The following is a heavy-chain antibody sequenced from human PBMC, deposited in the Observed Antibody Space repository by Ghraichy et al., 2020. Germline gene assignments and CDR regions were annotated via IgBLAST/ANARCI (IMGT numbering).Heavy chain of an antibody. CDR2: INPNSGHT. J-gene: IGHJ4*02. V-gene: IGHV1-2*02. D-gene: IGHD4-11*01. CDR1: GYHFTDSY. CDR3: VTEDYSNQKKKFDF. Sequence: ASVKVSCEVCGYHFTDSYIHSVLQCPRQGLEWMGGINPNSGHTTYTQKFQGRVTMTRDTSIITVYMELSSLSSDDTAVYYCVTEDYSNQKKKFDFWGQGTLVTVSS.